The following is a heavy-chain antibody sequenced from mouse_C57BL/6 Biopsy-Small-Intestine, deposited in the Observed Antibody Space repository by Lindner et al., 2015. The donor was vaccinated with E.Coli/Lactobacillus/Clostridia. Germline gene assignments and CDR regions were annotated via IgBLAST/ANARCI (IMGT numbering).Heavy chain of an antibody. V-gene: IGHV1-80*01. CDR3: ARSGGLLRFFAY. CDR1: GYAFSSYW. J-gene: IGHJ3*01. Sequence: VQLQESGAELVKPGASVKISCKASGYAFSSYWMNWVKQRPGKGLEWIGQIYPGDGDANYNGKFKDKATLTADKSSNTAYMQLSSLTSEDSAVYFCARSGGLLRFFAYWGQGTLVTVSA. D-gene: IGHD2-3*01. CDR2: IYPGDGDA.